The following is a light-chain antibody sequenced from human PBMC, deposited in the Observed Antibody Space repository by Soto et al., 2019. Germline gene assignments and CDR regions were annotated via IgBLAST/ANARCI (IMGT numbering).Light chain of an antibody. CDR1: QSVTNNY. CDR3: QHYNSYSEA. J-gene: IGKJ1*01. Sequence: EVVLTQSPGTLSLSPGERATLSCRASQSVTNNYLAWYQQRPGLAPRLLIYGASSRATGIPDRFSGSGSGTEFTLTISSLQPDDFATYYCQHYNSYSEAFGQGTKVDNK. CDR2: GAS. V-gene: IGKV3-20*01.